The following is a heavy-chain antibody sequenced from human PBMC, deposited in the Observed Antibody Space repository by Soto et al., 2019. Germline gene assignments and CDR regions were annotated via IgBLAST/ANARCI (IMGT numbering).Heavy chain of an antibody. CDR2: INPTGTMT. D-gene: IGHD5-12*01. V-gene: IGHV1-46*01. J-gene: IGHJ3*02. Sequence: ASVKVSCKASGYTFITSYYTHWVRQAPGQGLEWMGIINPTGTMTKYSERFQGRLTMTRDTSTSTDYMELSTLTSEDTAVYFCARDTGYDKAAFDIGCQGTKV. CDR1: GYTFITSYY. CDR3: ARDTGYDKAAFDI.